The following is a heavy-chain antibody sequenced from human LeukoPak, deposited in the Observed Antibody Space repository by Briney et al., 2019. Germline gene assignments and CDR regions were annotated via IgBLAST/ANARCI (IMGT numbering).Heavy chain of an antibody. V-gene: IGHV7-4-1*02. CDR2: INTNTGNP. Sequence: GASVKVSCKASGYTFTNYAINWVRQAPGQGLEWMGWINTNTGNPTYAQGFTGRFVFSLDTSASTTYLQISSLKAEDTAVYYCARDPGDDNVVPGDPWGQGTLVTVSS. D-gene: IGHD2-2*01. CDR3: ARDPGDDNVVPGDP. J-gene: IGHJ5*02. CDR1: GYTFTNYA.